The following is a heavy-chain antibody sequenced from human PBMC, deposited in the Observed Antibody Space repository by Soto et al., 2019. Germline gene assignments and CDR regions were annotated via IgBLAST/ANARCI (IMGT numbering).Heavy chain of an antibody. Sequence: ASVKVSCKTSGYTFNMYGISWARQAPGQGLEWMGYVSTHDDETIYAQKFQGRITMTRDTYTTTAYMELRSLIFDDTAMYYCAGEVFCYSAEIIDYWGQGTLVTVSS. CDR3: AGEVFCYSAEIIDY. D-gene: IGHD2-15*01. V-gene: IGHV1-18*01. CDR1: GYTFNMYG. CDR2: VSTHDDET. J-gene: IGHJ4*02.